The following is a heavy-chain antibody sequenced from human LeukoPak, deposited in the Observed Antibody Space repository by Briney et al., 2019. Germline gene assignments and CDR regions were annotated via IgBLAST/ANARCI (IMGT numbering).Heavy chain of an antibody. Sequence: GGSLRLSCAASGFTFSSYAMSWVRQAPGKGLEWLSYISTSGSTIYYADSVKGRFTISRDNSQNSLFLQMYSLRAEDAAVYYCARQIAATGLFDYWGQGILVTVSS. D-gene: IGHD6-13*01. CDR3: ARQIAATGLFDY. CDR2: ISTSGSTI. CDR1: GFTFSSYA. J-gene: IGHJ4*02. V-gene: IGHV3-48*04.